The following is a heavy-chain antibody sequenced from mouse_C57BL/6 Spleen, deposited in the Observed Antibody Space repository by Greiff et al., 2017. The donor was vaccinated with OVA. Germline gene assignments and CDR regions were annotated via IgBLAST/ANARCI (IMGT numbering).Heavy chain of an antibody. J-gene: IGHJ4*01. CDR2: IYPGDGDT. V-gene: IGHV1-82*01. CDR3: AREVHYYAMDY. D-gene: IGHD2-14*01. Sequence: VKLQESGPELVKPGASVKISCKASGYAFSSSWMNWVKQRPGKGLEWIGRIYPGDGDTNYNGKFKGKATLTADKSSSTAYMPLSSLTSEDSAVYFCAREVHYYAMDYWGQGTSVTVSS. CDR1: GYAFSSSW.